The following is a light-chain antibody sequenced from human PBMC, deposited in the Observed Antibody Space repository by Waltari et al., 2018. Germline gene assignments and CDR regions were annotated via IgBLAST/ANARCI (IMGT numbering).Light chain of an antibody. Sequence: SYVLTQPPSLSVAPGRTASLPFGGARIGRKTVHWYQQKPGQAPLLAVYDDSDRPSGIPERFSGSNSGNTAALTISRVETGDEADYYCQVWDTNIDQGVFGGGTRLTVL. V-gene: IGLV3-21*03. CDR1: RIGRKT. CDR3: QVWDTNIDQGV. J-gene: IGLJ3*02. CDR2: DDS.